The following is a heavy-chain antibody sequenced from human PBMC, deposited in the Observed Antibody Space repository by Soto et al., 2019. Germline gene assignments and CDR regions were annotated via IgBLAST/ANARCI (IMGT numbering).Heavy chain of an antibody. J-gene: IGHJ5*02. CDR3: AREAGPDRWFDP. CDR1: GASISSYF. D-gene: IGHD6-19*01. CDR2: ISTSGTT. V-gene: IGHV4-4*07. Sequence: LSLTCTVSGASISSYFWTWIRQPAGKGLDWIGRISTSGTTNYNPSLKSRVTMSVETSKNHFSLNLSSVTAADTAVYYCAREAGPDRWFDPWGQGTLVTVSS.